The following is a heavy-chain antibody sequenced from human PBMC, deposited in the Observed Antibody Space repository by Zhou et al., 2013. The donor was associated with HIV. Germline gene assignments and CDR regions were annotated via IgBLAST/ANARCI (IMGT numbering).Heavy chain of an antibody. V-gene: IGHV1-2*02. CDR3: ARGHVITTIVGPGYWYFDL. J-gene: IGHJ2*01. CDR1: GYTFTGYY. D-gene: IGHD1-26*01. CDR2: INPNSGGT. Sequence: QVQLVQSGAEVKKPGASVKVSCRASGYTFTGYYMHWVRQAPGQGLEWMGWINPNSGGTTYAQKFQGRVTMTRDTSISAAYMELSRLRSDDTAVYYCARGHVITTIVGPGYWYFDLWGRGTLVTVSS.